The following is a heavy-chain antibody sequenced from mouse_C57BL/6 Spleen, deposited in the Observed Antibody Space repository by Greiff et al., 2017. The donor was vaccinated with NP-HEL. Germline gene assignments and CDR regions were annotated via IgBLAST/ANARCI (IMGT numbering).Heavy chain of an antibody. CDR2: ISYSGST. J-gene: IGHJ2*01. Sequence: DVQLQESGPGMVKPSQSLSLTCTVTGYSITSGYDWHWIRHFPGNKLEWMGYISYSGSTNYNPSLKSRISITHDTSKNHFFLKLNSVTTEDTATYYCARAQLGGNYFDYWGQSTTLTVSS. CDR1: GYSITSGYD. D-gene: IGHD4-1*02. V-gene: IGHV3-1*01. CDR3: ARAQLGGNYFDY.